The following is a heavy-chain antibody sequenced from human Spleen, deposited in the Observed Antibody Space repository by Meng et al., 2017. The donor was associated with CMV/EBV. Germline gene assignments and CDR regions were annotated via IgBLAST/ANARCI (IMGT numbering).Heavy chain of an antibody. CDR2: ISGSGDDT. D-gene: IGHD6-13*01. Sequence: GGSLRLSCVASTFTFSNSAMSWVRQAPGKGLEWVSAISGSGDDTYYADSVKGRFAISRDKFKNTLYLEMKSLRAEDSALYYCAITHVAVDYWGQGTLVTVFS. CDR1: TFTFSNSA. CDR3: AITHVAVDY. J-gene: IGHJ4*02. V-gene: IGHV3-23*01.